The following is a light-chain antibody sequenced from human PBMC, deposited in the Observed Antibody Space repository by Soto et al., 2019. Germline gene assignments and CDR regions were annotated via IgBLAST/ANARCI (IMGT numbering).Light chain of an antibody. Sequence: EIVLTQSPATLSLSPGERATLSCRASQSVSRYLAWYQQKPGQAPRLLIYDASYRATGIPARFSGSGSGTEFTLTIYSLQSEDFAIYYCQQYNNWPWTFGQGTKVDIK. CDR3: QQYNNWPWT. J-gene: IGKJ1*01. CDR1: QSVSRY. V-gene: IGKV3-15*01. CDR2: DAS.